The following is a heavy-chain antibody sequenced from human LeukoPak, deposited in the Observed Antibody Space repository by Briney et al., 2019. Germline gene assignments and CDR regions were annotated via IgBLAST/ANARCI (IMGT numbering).Heavy chain of an antibody. Sequence: SETLSLTCTVSGGSVSTSSYYWGWVRQSPGKGLEWIGNIYYSGTTYCNPSLKSRVTISDDTSRNRFSLMLSSVTAADTAIYYCARQVSDYYYHYMDVWGEGTTVIVSS. CDR1: GGSVSTSSYY. J-gene: IGHJ6*03. V-gene: IGHV4-39*01. CDR3: ARQVSDYYYHYMDV. CDR2: IYYSGTT.